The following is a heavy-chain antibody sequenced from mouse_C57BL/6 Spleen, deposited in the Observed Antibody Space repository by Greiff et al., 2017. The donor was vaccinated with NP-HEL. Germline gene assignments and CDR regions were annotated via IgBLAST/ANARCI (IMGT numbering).Heavy chain of an antibody. CDR2: ISYDGSN. V-gene: IGHV3-6*01. D-gene: IGHD2-3*01. CDR1: GYSITSGYY. J-gene: IGHJ2*01. Sequence: EVQLQQSGPGLVKPSQSLSLTCSVTGYSITSGYYWNWLRQFPGNKLEWMGYISYDGSNNYNPSLKNRISITRDTSKNQFFLKLNSVTTEDTATYYCARDYDGYYGYGGQGTTLTVSS. CDR3: ARDYDGYYGY.